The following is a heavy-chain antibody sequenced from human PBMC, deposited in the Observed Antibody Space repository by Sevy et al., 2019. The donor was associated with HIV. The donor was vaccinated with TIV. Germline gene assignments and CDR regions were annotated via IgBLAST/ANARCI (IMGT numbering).Heavy chain of an antibody. Sequence: GGSLRLSCAASGFTFSSYAMSWVRQAPGKGLEWVSAISGSGGSTYYADSVKGRFTISRDNSKNTLYLQMNSLRAEDTAVYYCAKDRGGITMVRGARTQGPFDYWGQGTLVTVSS. J-gene: IGHJ4*02. CDR3: AKDRGGITMVRGARTQGPFDY. D-gene: IGHD3-10*01. CDR2: ISGSGGST. CDR1: GFTFSSYA. V-gene: IGHV3-23*01.